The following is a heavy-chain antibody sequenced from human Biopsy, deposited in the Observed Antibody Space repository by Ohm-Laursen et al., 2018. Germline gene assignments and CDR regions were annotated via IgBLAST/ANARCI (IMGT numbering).Heavy chain of an antibody. CDR2: IMPAFGVV. CDR3: ARGEAARVNDNYRYRLDH. Sequence: SVKVSCNASGGTFINYAISWVRQAPGQGLEWMGGIMPAFGVVNYGQNFEGRVTIDADDSTTTVDLSSLTSEDTAVYYCARGEAARVNDNYRYRLDHWGQGTTVVVSS. CDR1: GGTFINYA. D-gene: IGHD6-6*01. J-gene: IGHJ6*02. V-gene: IGHV1-69*13.